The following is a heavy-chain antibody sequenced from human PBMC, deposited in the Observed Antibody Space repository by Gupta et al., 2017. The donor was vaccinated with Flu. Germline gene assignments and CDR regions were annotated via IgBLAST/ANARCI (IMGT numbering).Heavy chain of an antibody. Sequence: LEWMGGIIPIFGTANYAQKFQGRVTITADKSTSTAYMELSSLRSEDTAVYYCARAALRGGVAPHYYYYYMDVWGKGTTVTVSS. CDR2: IIPIFGTA. CDR3: ARAALRGGVAPHYYYYYMDV. D-gene: IGHD2-15*01. V-gene: IGHV1-69*06. J-gene: IGHJ6*03.